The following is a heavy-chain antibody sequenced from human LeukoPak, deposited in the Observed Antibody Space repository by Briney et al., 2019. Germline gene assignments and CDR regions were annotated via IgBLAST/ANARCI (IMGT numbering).Heavy chain of an antibody. Sequence: GGSLRLSCAASGFTFSNYAMSWVRQAPGKGLQWVSAISGSGGSTYYADSVKGRFTISRDNSKNTLYLQMNSLRAEDTAVYYCASSYDSSSYYPAFDIWGQGTMVTVSS. D-gene: IGHD3-22*01. CDR1: GFTFSNYA. CDR3: ASSYDSSSYYPAFDI. V-gene: IGHV3-23*01. J-gene: IGHJ3*02. CDR2: ISGSGGST.